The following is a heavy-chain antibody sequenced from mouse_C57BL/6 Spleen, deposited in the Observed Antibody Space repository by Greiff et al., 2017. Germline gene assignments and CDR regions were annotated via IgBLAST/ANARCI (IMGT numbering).Heavy chain of an antibody. CDR3: ARGYDYDEGYDDY. D-gene: IGHD2-4*01. CDR2: IDPSDSYT. J-gene: IGHJ2*01. CDR1: GYTFTSYW. Sequence: VQLQQSGAELVMPGASVKLSCKASGYTFTSYWMHWVKQRPGQGLEWIGEIDPSDSYTNYNQKFKGKSTLTVDKSSSTAYMQLSSLTSEDSAVYYCARGYDYDEGYDDYWGQGTTLTVSS. V-gene: IGHV1-69*01.